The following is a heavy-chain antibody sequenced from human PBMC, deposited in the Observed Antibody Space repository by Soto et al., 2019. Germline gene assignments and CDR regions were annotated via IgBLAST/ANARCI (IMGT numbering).Heavy chain of an antibody. CDR2: IDGRDGT. CDR3: AKTGPVTARIRFDY. J-gene: IGHJ4*02. Sequence: EVQLLESGGGLVQPGGSLRLSCAGSGSTLRAYTMAWVRQAPGKGLEWVSGIDGRDGTYYADSVKGRFNISRDSSRNTLFLQMNSLRTDDTAVYYCAKTGPVTARIRFDYWGQGALVTVSS. D-gene: IGHD2-21*02. V-gene: IGHV3-23*01. CDR1: GSTLRAYT.